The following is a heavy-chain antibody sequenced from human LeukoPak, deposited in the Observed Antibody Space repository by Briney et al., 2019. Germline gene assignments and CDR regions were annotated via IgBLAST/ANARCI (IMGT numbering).Heavy chain of an antibody. J-gene: IGHJ6*02. Sequence: PGGSLRLSCAASGFTFSSYGMHWVRQAPGKGLEWVAVISYDGSNKYYADSVKGRFTISRDNSNNTLYLQMNSLRAEDTAVYYCAKAAASVLNDFSLDVWGQGTTVTVSS. V-gene: IGHV3-30*18. D-gene: IGHD2-21*02. CDR2: ISYDGSNK. CDR3: AKAAASVLNDFSLDV. CDR1: GFTFSSYG.